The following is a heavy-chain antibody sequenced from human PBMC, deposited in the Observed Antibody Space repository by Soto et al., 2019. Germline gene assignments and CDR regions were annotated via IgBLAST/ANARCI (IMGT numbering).Heavy chain of an antibody. V-gene: IGHV1-18*01. CDR3: ARDPPRYWEPHYGMDV. CDR2: ISAYNGNT. D-gene: IGHD1-26*01. Sequence: QVQLVQSGAEVKKPGASVKVSCKASGYTFTSYGISWVRQAPGQGLEWMGWISAYNGNTNYAQKLQGRVTMTTDTSTTTAYMELRSLRSDDTAVYYCARDPPRYWEPHYGMDVWGQGTTVTVSS. J-gene: IGHJ6*02. CDR1: GYTFTSYG.